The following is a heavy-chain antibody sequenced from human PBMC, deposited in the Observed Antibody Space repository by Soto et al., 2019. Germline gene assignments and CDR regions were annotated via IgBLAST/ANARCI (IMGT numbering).Heavy chain of an antibody. CDR2: IIPIFGTA. CDR1: GDTISRYA. CDR3: ARDLSSYGGPGFYYYGMDV. D-gene: IGHD5-18*01. J-gene: IGHJ6*02. V-gene: IGHV1-69*13. Sequence: SVKVSENTSGDTISRYAVSWVRQAPGQGLEWMGGIIPIFGTANYAQKFQGRVTITADESTSTAYMELSSLRSEDTAVYYCARDLSSYGGPGFYYYGMDVWGQGTTVTVSS.